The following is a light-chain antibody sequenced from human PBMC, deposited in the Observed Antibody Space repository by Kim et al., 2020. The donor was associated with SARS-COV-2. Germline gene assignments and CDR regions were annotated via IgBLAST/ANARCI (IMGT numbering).Light chain of an antibody. CDR2: RNG. CDR1: SKNVGNQG. Sequence: VTLPDTGKSKNVGNQGATWLEQHLGHPPKLVTYRNGNRPSGIAGRLSASRSGNTAFLTIAGLQVEDEADYYCSAWDSSLSDWVCGGGTQLTVL. J-gene: IGLJ3*02. CDR3: SAWDSSLSDWV. V-gene: IGLV10-54*03.